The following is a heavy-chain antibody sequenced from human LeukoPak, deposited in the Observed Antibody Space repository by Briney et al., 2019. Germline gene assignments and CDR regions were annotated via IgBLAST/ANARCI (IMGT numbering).Heavy chain of an antibody. J-gene: IGHJ4*02. CDR1: GFTFSTYA. V-gene: IGHV3-23*01. CDR3: AKDLDVEQWGVFDY. Sequence: GGSLRLSCVASGFTFSTYAMGWVRQVPGKGLEWVSSVSESGGSTYYADSVKGRFTISRDNSKNTLYLQMNSLRAEDTAVYYCAKDLDVEQWGVFDYWGQGTLVTVSS. CDR2: VSESGGST. D-gene: IGHD6-19*01.